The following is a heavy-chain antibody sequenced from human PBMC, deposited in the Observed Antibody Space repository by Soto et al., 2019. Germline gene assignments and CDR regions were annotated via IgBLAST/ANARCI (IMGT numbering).Heavy chain of an antibody. Sequence: QVQLVQSGAEVKKSGAAVKISCHTSGFTFTTYYLHWERQAPGQGLEWMGLINPSPASTNYADQFQGRVTMSRDMSSNKFYMHLGRVTSEDTGVYYCARGCWAGYISEWGFDLWGQGTQITVSS. J-gene: IGHJ4*02. CDR3: ARGCWAGYISEWGFDL. V-gene: IGHV1-46*01. CDR1: GFTFTTYY. D-gene: IGHD6-19*01. CDR2: INPSPAST.